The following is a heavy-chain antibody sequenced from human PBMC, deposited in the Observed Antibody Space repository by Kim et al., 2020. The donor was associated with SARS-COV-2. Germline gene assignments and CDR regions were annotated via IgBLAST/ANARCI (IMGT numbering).Heavy chain of an antibody. J-gene: IGHJ2*01. Sequence: NPSLKSRVTISVDTSKNQFSLRLPSVTAADTAVYYCARRNGDRVGNWYFDVWGRGTLVTVSS. V-gene: IGHV4-39*01. D-gene: IGHD7-27*01. CDR3: ARRNGDRVGNWYFDV.